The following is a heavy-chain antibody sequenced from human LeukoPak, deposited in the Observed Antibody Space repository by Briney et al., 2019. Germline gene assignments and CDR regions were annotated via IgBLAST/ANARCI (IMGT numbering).Heavy chain of an antibody. Sequence: SETLSLSCTVSGGSISSYYWSWIRQPPGKGLEWIGYIYYSGSTNYNPSLKSRVTISVDTSKNQFSLTLSSVTAADTAVYYCARDSGNYYMDYWGQGTLVTVSS. J-gene: IGHJ4*02. CDR1: GGSISSYY. D-gene: IGHD1-26*01. CDR2: IYYSGST. CDR3: ARDSGNYYMDY. V-gene: IGHV4-59*01.